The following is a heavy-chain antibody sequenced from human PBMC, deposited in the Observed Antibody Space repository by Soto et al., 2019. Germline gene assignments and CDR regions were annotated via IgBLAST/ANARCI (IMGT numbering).Heavy chain of an antibody. Sequence: GGSLRLSCAASGFTFSGYAMSWVRQAPGKGLEWVSVIYSGGSTYYADSVKGRFTISRDNSKNTLYLQMNSLRAEDTAVYYCAREWYSSSWYPNWFDPWGQGTLVPVSA. D-gene: IGHD6-13*01. CDR2: IYSGGST. CDR1: GFTFSGYA. V-gene: IGHV3-66*01. CDR3: AREWYSSSWYPNWFDP. J-gene: IGHJ5*02.